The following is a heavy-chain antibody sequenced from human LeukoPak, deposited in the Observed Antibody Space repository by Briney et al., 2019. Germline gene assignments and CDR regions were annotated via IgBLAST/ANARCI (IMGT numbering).Heavy chain of an antibody. Sequence: PGGSLRLSCAASGFTFSSYAMNWVRQPPGKGLEWIGSIHYSGTTYYNPSLTRRFTISLDTSKNQFSLRMSSVTAADTAVHYCARGVMGDMGIHNWFDPWGQGTLVTVSS. V-gene: IGHV4-38-2*01. J-gene: IGHJ5*02. CDR3: ARGVMGDMGIHNWFDP. D-gene: IGHD6-13*01. CDR1: GFTFSSYA. CDR2: IHYSGTT.